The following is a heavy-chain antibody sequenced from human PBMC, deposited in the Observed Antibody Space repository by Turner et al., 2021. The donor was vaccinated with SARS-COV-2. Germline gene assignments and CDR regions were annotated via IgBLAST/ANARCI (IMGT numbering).Heavy chain of an antibody. CDR2: FDPEDGET. D-gene: IGHD2-21*02. Sequence: QVQLVQPGAEVNKPGASVKVSFKVSGYTLIELSMHWVRQAPGKGLEWMGGFDPEDGETIYAQKFQGRVTMTEDTSTDTAYMELSSLRSEDTAVYYCATGYAYCGGDCSINYWGQGTLVTVSS. CDR3: ATGYAYCGGDCSINY. CDR1: GYTLIELS. V-gene: IGHV1-24*01. J-gene: IGHJ4*02.